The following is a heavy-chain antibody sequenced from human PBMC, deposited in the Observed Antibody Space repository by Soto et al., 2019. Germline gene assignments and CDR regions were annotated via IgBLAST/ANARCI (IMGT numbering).Heavy chain of an antibody. CDR1: GFTFSSYA. J-gene: IGHJ6*02. CDR2: ISYDGSNK. CDR3: ARDWDSGWFNYYYGMDV. D-gene: IGHD6-19*01. Sequence: PGGSLRLSCAASGFTFSSYAMHWVRQAPGKGLEWVAVISYDGSNKYYADSVKGRFTISRDNSKNTLYLQMNSLRAEDTAVYYCARDWDSGWFNYYYGMDVWGQGTTVIVSS. V-gene: IGHV3-30-3*01.